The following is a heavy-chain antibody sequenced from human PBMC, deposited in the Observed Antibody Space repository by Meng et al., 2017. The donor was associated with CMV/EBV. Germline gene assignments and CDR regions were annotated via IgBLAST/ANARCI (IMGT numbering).Heavy chain of an antibody. Sequence: GSLRLSCTVSGGSISSYYWSWIRQPPGKGPEWIGYIYYSGSTNYNPSLKSRVTISVDTSRNQFSLKLSSVTAADTAVYYCARAVVVPAAIDYWGQGTLVTVSS. CDR3: ARAVVVPAAIDY. CDR1: GGSISSYY. CDR2: IYYSGST. D-gene: IGHD2-2*01. V-gene: IGHV4-59*01. J-gene: IGHJ4*02.